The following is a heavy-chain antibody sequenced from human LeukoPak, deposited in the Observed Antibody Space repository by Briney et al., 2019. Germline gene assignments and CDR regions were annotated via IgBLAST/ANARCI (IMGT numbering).Heavy chain of an antibody. Sequence: SETLSLTCTVSGGSISSGDYYWSWIRQPPGKGLEWIGYIYYSGSTYYNPSLKSRVTISVDTSKDQFSLKLSSVTAADTAVYYCARELRYYYMDVWGKGTTVTVSS. V-gene: IGHV4-30-4*08. CDR1: GGSISSGDYY. CDR3: ARELRYYYMDV. J-gene: IGHJ6*03. CDR2: IYYSGST.